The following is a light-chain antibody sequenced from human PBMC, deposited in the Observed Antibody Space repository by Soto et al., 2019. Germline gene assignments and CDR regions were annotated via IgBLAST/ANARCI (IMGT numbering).Light chain of an antibody. Sequence: QSALTQPRSVSGSPGQSVTISCTGTSSDVGGYNFVSWYQQPPGKAPKLMIYDVSKRPSGVPDRFAGSKSGTTASLTISGLQAEDEADYNCCSYAGSYTWVFGTGTKLTVL. CDR1: SSDVGGYNF. CDR2: DVS. J-gene: IGLJ1*01. CDR3: CSYAGSYTWV. V-gene: IGLV2-11*01.